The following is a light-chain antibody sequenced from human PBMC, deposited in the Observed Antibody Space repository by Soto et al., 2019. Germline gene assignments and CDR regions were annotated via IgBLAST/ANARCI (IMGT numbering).Light chain of an antibody. V-gene: IGLV1-44*01. CDR2: SNN. CDR3: AAWDDSLWGV. J-gene: IGLJ1*01. Sequence: QSVLTQPPSASGTPGQRVTIPCSGSSSNIGSNTVNWYQQLPGTAPKLLIYSNNQRPSGVPDRCSGSKSGTSASLAISGLQSEDEADYYCAAWDDSLWGVFGTGTKVTVL. CDR1: SSNIGSNT.